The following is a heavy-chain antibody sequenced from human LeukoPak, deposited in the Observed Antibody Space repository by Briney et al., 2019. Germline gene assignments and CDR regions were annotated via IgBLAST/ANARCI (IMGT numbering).Heavy chain of an antibody. V-gene: IGHV4-59*02. CDR2: IHYSGDI. D-gene: IGHD5-18*01. J-gene: IGHJ5*02. CDR1: GASATSSY. Sequence: PSETLSLTCTISGASATSSYRTWVRQPPGKGLEFIGYIHYSGDINYNPSLRGRVTMSLDTSKNHVSLTLSSVTAEDTALYHCAGEPRLLDPWGLGTLVTVSS. CDR3: AGEPRLLDP.